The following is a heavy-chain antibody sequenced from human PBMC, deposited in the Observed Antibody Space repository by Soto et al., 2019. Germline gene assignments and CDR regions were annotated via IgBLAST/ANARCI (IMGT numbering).Heavy chain of an antibody. J-gene: IGHJ6*02. CDR2: ISAYNGNT. V-gene: IGHV1-18*01. CDR1: GYKFISHS. D-gene: IGHD2-21*01. Sequence: QIQLVQSGGEVKKPGASVKVSCKSSGYKFISHSITWVRQAPGQGLEWMGRISAYNGNTNYAQKLQGRVTITTDTSTNTAYMELRSLRSDDTAVYYCARGAFCGGAPGCRDMDVWGQGTTVTVSS. CDR3: ARGAFCGGAPGCRDMDV.